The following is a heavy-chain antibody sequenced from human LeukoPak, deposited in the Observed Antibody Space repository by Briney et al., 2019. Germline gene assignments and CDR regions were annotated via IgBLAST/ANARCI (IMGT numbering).Heavy chain of an antibody. CDR3: AVGYGYLLG. J-gene: IGHJ4*02. CDR1: GDSVSSNSAA. CDR2: TYYRSRWYN. V-gene: IGHV6-1*01. Sequence: SQTLSLTCAISGDSVSSNSAAWNWIRQSPSRGLEWLGRTYYRSRWYNGYAPSVKSLITINPATSKNQFSLQLTSVTPEDTAVYYCAVGYGYLLGWGQGILVTVSS. D-gene: IGHD5-18*01.